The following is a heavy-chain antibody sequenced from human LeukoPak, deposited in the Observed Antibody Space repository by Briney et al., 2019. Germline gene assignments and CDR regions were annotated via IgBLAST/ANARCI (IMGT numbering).Heavy chain of an antibody. CDR1: GFTFSSYA. CDR3: AKTSEPRLYFGSGSYLTN. CDR2: ISYDGSNK. Sequence: GGSLRLSCAVSGFTFSSYAMHWVRQAPGQGLGRVAVISYDGSNKYYADSVKGRFTISRDNSKNTLYLQMNSLRAEDTALYYCAKTSEPRLYFGSGSYLTNWGQGTLVTVSS. J-gene: IGHJ4*02. D-gene: IGHD3-10*01. V-gene: IGHV3-30*04.